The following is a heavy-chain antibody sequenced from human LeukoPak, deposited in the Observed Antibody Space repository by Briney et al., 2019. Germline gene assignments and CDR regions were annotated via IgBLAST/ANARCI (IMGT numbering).Heavy chain of an antibody. J-gene: IGHJ4*02. CDR2: IKRDGSEK. V-gene: IGHV3-7*01. D-gene: IGHD2-2*01. CDR1: GFTFSSYW. CDR3: ARDSRPDY. Sequence: GGSLRLSCAASGFTFSSYWMNWVRQAPGKGLEWVANIKRDGSEKYYVDSVKGRFTISKDNAKNSLYLQMNSLRAEDTAVYYCARDSRPDYWGQGALVTVSS.